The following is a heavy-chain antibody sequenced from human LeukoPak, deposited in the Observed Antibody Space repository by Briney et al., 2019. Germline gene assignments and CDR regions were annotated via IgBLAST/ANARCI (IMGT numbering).Heavy chain of an antibody. CDR2: IYYSGGT. CDR1: GGSISSYY. J-gene: IGHJ4*02. Sequence: SETLSLTCTVSGGSISSYYWAWIRQPPGKRLEWIGSIYYSGGTYYNPSLTSRITFSVDMSTNQFSLKLSSVTAADTAVYYCARLGSSSWYFDFWGQGTLVTVSS. D-gene: IGHD6-13*01. CDR3: ARLGSSSWYFDF. V-gene: IGHV4-39*01.